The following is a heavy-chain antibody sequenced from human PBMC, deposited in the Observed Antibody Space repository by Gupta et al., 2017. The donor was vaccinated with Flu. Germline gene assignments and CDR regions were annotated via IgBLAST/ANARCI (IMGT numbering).Heavy chain of an antibody. V-gene: IGHV4-4*07. D-gene: IGHD2-15*01. CDR3: ARADIKMGWFDP. Sequence: CTVSGVPIGSNYWTWIRQPAGKGLEWVGRIYTNETTNYNPFLKSRVTMSVDTSKNQFSLKLTSVTAADTAVYYCARADIKMGWFDPWGQGTLVIVSS. CDR1: GVPIGSNY. CDR2: IYTNETT. J-gene: IGHJ5*02.